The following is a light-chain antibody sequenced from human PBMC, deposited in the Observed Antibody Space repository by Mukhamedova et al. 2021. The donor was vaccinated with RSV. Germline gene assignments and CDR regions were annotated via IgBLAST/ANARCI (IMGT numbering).Light chain of an antibody. V-gene: IGLV3-9*01. Sequence: GFPERFSGSTSGNTATLTITGAQAGDEAEYYCQVWDNGVVFGGGTKLSVL. CDR3: QVWDNGVV. J-gene: IGLJ3*02.